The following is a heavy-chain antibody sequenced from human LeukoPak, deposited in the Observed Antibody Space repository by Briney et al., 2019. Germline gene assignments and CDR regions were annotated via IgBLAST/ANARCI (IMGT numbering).Heavy chain of an antibody. J-gene: IGHJ6*02. CDR2: ISSRSVYV. CDR3: ATDTCIQLWLAPYGMDV. CDR1: GFIFRQYS. D-gene: IGHD5-18*01. Sequence: GGSLRLSCAASGFIFRQYSVNWVRQAPGKGLEWVSYISSRSVYVFYAESVKGRFTISRDDSTSSLYLQLNSLRAEGTAVYYRATDTCIQLWLAPYGMDVWGQGTTVTVSS. V-gene: IGHV3-21*04.